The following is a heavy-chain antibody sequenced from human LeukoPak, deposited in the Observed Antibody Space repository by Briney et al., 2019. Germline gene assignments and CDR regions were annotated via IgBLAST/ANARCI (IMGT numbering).Heavy chain of an antibody. J-gene: IGHJ5*02. Sequence: GALVKVSCKASGGTFSSHAISWVRQAPGQGLEWVGGIIPIFGTANYAQKFQGRVTITADESTSTAYMELSSLRSEDTAVYYCASSGDGYNLWGQGTLVTVSS. CDR3: ASSGDGYNL. CDR2: IIPIFGTA. D-gene: IGHD5-24*01. CDR1: GGTFSSHA. V-gene: IGHV1-69*13.